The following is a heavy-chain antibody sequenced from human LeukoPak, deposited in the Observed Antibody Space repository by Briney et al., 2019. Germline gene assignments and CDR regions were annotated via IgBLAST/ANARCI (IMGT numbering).Heavy chain of an antibody. CDR3: ARGPRTNSGSSPGAFDI. CDR2: IYYSGST. CDR1: GGSISSYY. J-gene: IGHJ3*02. V-gene: IGHV4-59*01. D-gene: IGHD1-26*01. Sequence: SETLSLTCTVSGGSISSYYWSWIRQPPGKGLEWIGYIYYSGSTNYNPSLKSRVTISVDTSKNQFSLKLSPVTAADTAVYYCARGPRTNSGSSPGAFDIWGQGTMVTVSS.